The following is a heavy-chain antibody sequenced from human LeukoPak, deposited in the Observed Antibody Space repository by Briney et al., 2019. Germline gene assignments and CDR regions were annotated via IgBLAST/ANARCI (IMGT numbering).Heavy chain of an antibody. D-gene: IGHD3-10*01. V-gene: IGHV1-69*04. Sequence: VKVSCKASGGTFISYAISWVRQAPGQGLEWMGRIIPILGIANYAQKFQGRVTITADKSTSTAYMELSSLRSEDTAVYYCASNYYGSGSYLWGQGTLVTVSS. CDR1: GGTFISYA. J-gene: IGHJ4*02. CDR2: IIPILGIA. CDR3: ASNYYGSGSYL.